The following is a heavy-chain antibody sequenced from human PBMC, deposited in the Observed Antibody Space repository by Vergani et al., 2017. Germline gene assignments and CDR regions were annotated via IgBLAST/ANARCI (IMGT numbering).Heavy chain of an antibody. J-gene: IGHJ6*03. Sequence: QVTLKESGPVLVKPTETLTLTCTVSGFSLSNARMGVSWIRQPPGKALEWLAHIFSNDEKSYSTSLKSRLTISKDTSKSQVVLTMTNRDPVDTATSYCARICNPTSTYYYYMDVWGKGTTVTVSS. CDR1: GFSLSNARMG. V-gene: IGHV2-26*01. CDR2: IFSNDEK. D-gene: IGHD2/OR15-2a*01. CDR3: ARICNPTSTYYYYMDV.